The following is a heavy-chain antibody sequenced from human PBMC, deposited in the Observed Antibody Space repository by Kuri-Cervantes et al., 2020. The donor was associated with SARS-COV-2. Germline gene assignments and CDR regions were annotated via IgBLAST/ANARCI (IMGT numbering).Heavy chain of an antibody. V-gene: IGHV4-4*02. CDR3: AGLVVPAINYYGMDV. D-gene: IGHD2-2*01. CDR1: GGSISSSNW. Sequence: SETLSLTCAVSGGSISSSNWWSWVRQPPGKGLEWIGEIYHSGSTNYNPSLKSRVTISVDKSKNQFSLKLSSVTAADTAVYYRAGLVVPAINYYGMDVWGQGTTVTVSS. CDR2: IYHSGST. J-gene: IGHJ6*02.